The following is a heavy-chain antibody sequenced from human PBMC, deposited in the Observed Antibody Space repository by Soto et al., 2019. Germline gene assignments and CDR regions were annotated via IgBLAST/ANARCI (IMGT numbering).Heavy chain of an antibody. D-gene: IGHD6-13*01. V-gene: IGHV4-34*01. CDR2: INHSGST. Sequence: QVPLQQWGAGLLKPSETLSLTCAVYGGSFSGYYWSWIRQPPGKGLEWIGEINHSGSTNYNPSLKSRVTISVDTSKNQFSLKLSSVTAADTAVYYCARLRQQLVGDYWGQGTLVTVSS. CDR3: ARLRQQLVGDY. J-gene: IGHJ4*02. CDR1: GGSFSGYY.